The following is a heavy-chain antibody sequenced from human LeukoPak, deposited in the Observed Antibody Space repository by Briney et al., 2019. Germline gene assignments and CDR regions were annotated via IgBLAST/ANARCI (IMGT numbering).Heavy chain of an antibody. V-gene: IGHV1-2*02. D-gene: IGHD3-10*01. CDR2: INPNSGGT. J-gene: IGHJ3*02. Sequence: ASVNVSCKASGYTFTGYYMHWVRQAPGQGLEWMGWINPNSGGTNYAQKFQGRVTMTRDTSISTAYMELSRLRSDDTAVYYCARDMVQGVYDAFDIWGQGTMVTVSS. CDR1: GYTFTGYY. CDR3: ARDMVQGVYDAFDI.